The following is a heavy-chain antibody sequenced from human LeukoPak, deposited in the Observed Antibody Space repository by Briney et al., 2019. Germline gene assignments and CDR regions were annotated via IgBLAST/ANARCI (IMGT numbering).Heavy chain of an antibody. J-gene: IGHJ4*02. D-gene: IGHD2-21*02. V-gene: IGHV1-69*01. CDR3: ARAYCGGDCYYLPDY. CDR1: GGTFSSYA. CDR2: IIPIFGTA. Sequence: GSSVKVSCKASGGTFSSYAISWVRQAPGQGLEWMGGIIPIFGTANYAQKFQGRVTITADESTSTAYMELSSLRSEGTAVYYCARAYCGGDCYYLPDYWGQGTLVTVSS.